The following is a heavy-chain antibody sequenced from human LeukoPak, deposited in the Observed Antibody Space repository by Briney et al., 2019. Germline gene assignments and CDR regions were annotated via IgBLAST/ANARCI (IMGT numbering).Heavy chain of an antibody. J-gene: IGHJ4*02. CDR2: IDPGGSA. V-gene: IGHV4-34*01. D-gene: IGHD4-17*01. CDR1: GGSFSRYY. Sequence: SETLSLTCAAYGGSFSRYYWSWIRQTPGKGLEWIGEIDPGGSANYNPSLESRVTISVDTSKSQVSLKMTSVTTADTALYYCARDPNGDYDWGQGTLVTVSS. CDR3: ARDPNGDYD.